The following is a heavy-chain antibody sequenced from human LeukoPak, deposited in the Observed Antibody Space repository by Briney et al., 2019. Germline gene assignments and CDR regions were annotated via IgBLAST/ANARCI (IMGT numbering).Heavy chain of an antibody. CDR3: ARVVTTYYYGSGSYYNPTYFDY. J-gene: IGHJ4*02. Sequence: GGSLRLSCAASGFTFSDYYMSWIRQAPGKGLVWVSRINSDGSSTSYADSVKGRFTISRDNAKNTLYLQMNSLRAEDTAVYYCARVVTTYYYGSGSYYNPTYFDYWGQGTLVTVSS. CDR1: GFTFSDYY. V-gene: IGHV3-74*01. CDR2: INSDGSST. D-gene: IGHD3-10*01.